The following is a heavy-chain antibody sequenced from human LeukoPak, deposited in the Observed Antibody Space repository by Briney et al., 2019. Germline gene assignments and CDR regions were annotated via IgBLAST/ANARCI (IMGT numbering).Heavy chain of an antibody. D-gene: IGHD3-22*01. CDR3: AKNPEDSSGYYGY. J-gene: IGHJ4*02. V-gene: IGHV1-3*01. CDR2: INAGNGDDT. CDR1: GYAFPHYG. Sequence: ASVKVSCKASGYAFPHYGVQWVRQAPGQTLEWMGWINAGNGDDTKYSQKFQARLTMTTDTSATTVYMELNSLRAEDTAVYYCAKNPEDSSGYYGYWGQGTLVTVSS.